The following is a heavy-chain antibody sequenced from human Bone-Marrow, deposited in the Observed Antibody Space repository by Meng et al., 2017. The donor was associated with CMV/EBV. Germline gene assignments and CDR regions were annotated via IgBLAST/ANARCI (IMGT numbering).Heavy chain of an antibody. J-gene: IGHJ4*02. D-gene: IGHD3-3*01. CDR2: IKHNGNKK. V-gene: IGHV3-7*01. CDR1: GFTFDTYW. Sequence: GEFLKIPCLGSGFTFDTYWKSWVRQAPGKGLEWVANIKHNGNKKYDVESVRGRLTISRDNAKRSLFLQMNSRRPEETAVYYCARDAEGDIWSGGYFGYWGQGTPVTVSS. CDR3: ARDAEGDIWSGGYFGY.